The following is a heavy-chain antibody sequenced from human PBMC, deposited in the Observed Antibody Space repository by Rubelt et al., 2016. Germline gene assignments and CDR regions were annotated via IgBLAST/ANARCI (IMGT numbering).Heavy chain of an antibody. Sequence: QLQLQESGPGLVKPSETLSLTCTVSGGSISSSSYYWGWIRQPPGKGLEWIGEINHSGRTNYNPSLKSRVIISVDTPNNQCSLGRGSVTAADTAVYYCARDPRYHGSGSPFDYWGQGTLVTVSS. J-gene: IGHJ4*02. CDR1: GGSISSSSYY. D-gene: IGHD3-10*01. CDR3: ARDPRYHGSGSPFDY. CDR2: INHSGRT. V-gene: IGHV4-39*07.